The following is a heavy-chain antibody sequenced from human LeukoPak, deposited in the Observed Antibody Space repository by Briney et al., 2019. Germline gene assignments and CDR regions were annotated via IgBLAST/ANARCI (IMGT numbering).Heavy chain of an antibody. CDR3: AHSGSYFDY. V-gene: IGHV3-7*01. CDR1: GFTFSHYW. CDR2: IKEDGSER. D-gene: IGHD1-26*01. Sequence: GGSLRLSCAASGFTFSHYWMSWVRQAPGKGLEWVANIKEDGSERNYVESGKGRFTISRDNPKNSVYLEMDSLRAEDTAVYHCAHSGSYFDYLGQGTLVTVSS. J-gene: IGHJ4*02.